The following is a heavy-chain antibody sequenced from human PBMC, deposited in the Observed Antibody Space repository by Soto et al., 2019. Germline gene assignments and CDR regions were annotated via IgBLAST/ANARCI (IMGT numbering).Heavy chain of an antibody. CDR2: INHSGST. CDR1: GGSFSGYI. Sequence: SETLSLTCAVQGGSFSGYIWTWIRQPPGKGLQWIGQINHSGSTYYNPSLKSRVTISLYPSNDQFSLELDSVTAADTAVYYCARSDHYYYDSSGYWDYWGQGTLVTVSS. D-gene: IGHD3-22*01. CDR3: ARSDHYYYDSSGYWDY. J-gene: IGHJ4*02. V-gene: IGHV4-34*10.